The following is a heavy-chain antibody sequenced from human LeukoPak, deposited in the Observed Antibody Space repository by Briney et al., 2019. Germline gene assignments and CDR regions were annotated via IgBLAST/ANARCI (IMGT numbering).Heavy chain of an antibody. V-gene: IGHV3-33*01. CDR3: ARDREYCGGDCYSGYYYGMDV. D-gene: IGHD2-21*02. CDR1: GFTFSSYG. Sequence: GRSLRLSCAASGFTFSSYGMHWVRQAPGKGLEWVAVIWYDGSNKYYADSVKGRFTISRDNSKNTLYLQMNSLRAEDTAVYYCARDREYCGGDCYSGYYYGMDVWGKGTTVTVSS. J-gene: IGHJ6*04. CDR2: IWYDGSNK.